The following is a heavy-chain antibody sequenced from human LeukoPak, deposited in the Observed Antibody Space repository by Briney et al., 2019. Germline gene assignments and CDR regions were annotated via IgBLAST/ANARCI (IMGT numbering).Heavy chain of an antibody. Sequence: GGSLRLSCLASGFSFNSYTMNWVREAPGKGLEWVSTISPVSSYTWYAESVKGRFTISRDNPKNSLYLQMDSLRAEDSAVYYCVRDVSRRIGMDVWGQGTTVSVSS. J-gene: IGHJ6*02. V-gene: IGHV3-21*01. CDR2: ISPVSSYT. CDR3: VRDVSRRIGMDV. CDR1: GFSFNSYT. D-gene: IGHD2/OR15-2a*01.